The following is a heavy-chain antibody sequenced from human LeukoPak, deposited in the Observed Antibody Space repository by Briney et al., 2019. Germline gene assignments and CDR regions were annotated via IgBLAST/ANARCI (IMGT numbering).Heavy chain of an antibody. CDR3: ARDLTFGDPLSFDY. CDR2: ISSSSSYI. V-gene: IGHV3-21*01. CDR1: GFAFSSYS. D-gene: IGHD3-16*01. J-gene: IGHJ4*02. Sequence: GGSLRLSCAASGFAFSSYSMNWVRQAPGKGLEWVSSISSSSSYIYYADSVKGRFTISRDNAKNSLYLQMNSLRAEDTAVYYCARDLTFGDPLSFDYWGQGTLVTVSS.